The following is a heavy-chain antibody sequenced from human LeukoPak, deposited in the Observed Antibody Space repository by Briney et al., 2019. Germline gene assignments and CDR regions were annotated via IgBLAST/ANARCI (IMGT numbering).Heavy chain of an antibody. V-gene: IGHV4-39*01. CDR1: GGSISSSSYY. CDR2: IYYSGST. Sequence: SETLSLTCTVSGGSISSSSYYWGWIRQPPGKGLEWIGSIYYSGSTYYNPSLKSRVTISVDTSKNQFSLKLSSVTAADTAVYYCAGVDSSSWYLYYFDYWGQGTLVTVSS. J-gene: IGHJ4*02. CDR3: AGVDSSSWYLYYFDY. D-gene: IGHD6-13*01.